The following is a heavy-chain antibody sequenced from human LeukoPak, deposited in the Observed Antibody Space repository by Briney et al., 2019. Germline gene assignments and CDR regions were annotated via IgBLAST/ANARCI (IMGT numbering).Heavy chain of an antibody. Sequence: SETLSLTCTVPGGSISSYYWSWIRQPPGKGLEWIGHIYGSGSTNYNPSLKSRVTLSVDTSKNQFSLRLSSVTAADTAVYYCAREGTSGTHLNWFDPWGQGTLVTVSS. CDR3: AREGTSGTHLNWFDP. CDR2: IYGSGST. D-gene: IGHD1-1*01. CDR1: GGSISSYY. J-gene: IGHJ5*02. V-gene: IGHV4-59*01.